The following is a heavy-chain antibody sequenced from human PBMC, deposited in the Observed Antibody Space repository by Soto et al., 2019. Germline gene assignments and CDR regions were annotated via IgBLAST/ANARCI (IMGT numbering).Heavy chain of an antibody. J-gene: IGHJ6*02. CDR3: ARRQIPPPTRGAANARGGMDV. V-gene: IGHV3-33*01. Sequence: QVQLVESGGGVVQPGRSLRLSCAASGFTFNNYGMHWVRQAPGKGLEWLAVIWNDGSNSSYANSVKGRFTISRDNSKNTLYRQRSSLRAEDTAVYYCARRQIPPPTRGAANARGGMDVWGQGTTVTVSS. D-gene: IGHD6-13*01. CDR1: GFTFNNYG. CDR2: IWNDGSNS.